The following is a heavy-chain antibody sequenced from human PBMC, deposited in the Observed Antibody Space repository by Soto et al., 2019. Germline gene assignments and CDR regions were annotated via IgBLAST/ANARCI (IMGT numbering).Heavy chain of an antibody. CDR3: ASLKAPVIAAASFDP. CDR1: GGTFSSYA. V-gene: IGHV1-69*13. Sequence: GASVKVSCKASGGTFSSYAISWVRQAPGQGLEWMGGIIPIFGTANYAQKFQGRVTITADESTSTAYMELSSLRSEDTAVYYCASLKAPVIAAASFDPWGQGTLVTVSS. CDR2: IIPIFGTA. J-gene: IGHJ5*02. D-gene: IGHD6-13*01.